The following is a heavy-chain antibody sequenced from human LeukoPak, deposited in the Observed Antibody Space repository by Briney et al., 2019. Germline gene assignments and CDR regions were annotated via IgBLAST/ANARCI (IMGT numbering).Heavy chain of an antibody. CDR1: GFTFSRYS. J-gene: IGHJ4*02. Sequence: GGSLILSCAASGFTFSRYSMNWVRQAPGKGLEWVSSISTSSSFLYYADSVKGRFTISRDNAKNSLYLQMNSLRAEDTAVYYCAKNFYDTSFDYWGQGTLVTVSS. CDR3: AKNFYDTSFDY. D-gene: IGHD3-22*01. CDR2: ISTSSSFL. V-gene: IGHV3-21*01.